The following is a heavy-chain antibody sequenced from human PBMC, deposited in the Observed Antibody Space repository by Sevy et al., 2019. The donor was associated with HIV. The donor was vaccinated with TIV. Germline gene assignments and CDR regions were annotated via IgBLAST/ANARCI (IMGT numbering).Heavy chain of an antibody. CDR1: GFPFSNYA. CDR3: AKRRVQSGLSGGGANYGWDV. D-gene: IGHD2-15*01. Sequence: GGSLRLPCAASGFPFSNYAMSWIRQAPGKGLEWVSTLIGGGSRTYYADSVTGRFTISRDNSKNTLYLQMNSLRADDTAIYYGAKRRVQSGLSGGGANYGWDVCGHGTTVTVSS. J-gene: IGHJ6*02. CDR2: LIGGGSRT. V-gene: IGHV3-23*01.